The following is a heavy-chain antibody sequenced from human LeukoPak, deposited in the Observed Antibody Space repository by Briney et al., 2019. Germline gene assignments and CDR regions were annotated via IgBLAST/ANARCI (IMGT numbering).Heavy chain of an antibody. J-gene: IGHJ3*02. CDR2: IRQDGSDI. V-gene: IGHV3-7*01. CDR1: GFTFSNYW. Sequence: GGSLRLSCAASGFTFSNYWMSWVRQAPGKGLEWVANIRQDGSDIYYVDSVKGRLTISRDNAKNSLYLQMNNLRVEDTAVYYCARESNWGGDAFDIWGLGTMVTVSS. CDR3: ARESNWGGDAFDI. D-gene: IGHD7-27*01.